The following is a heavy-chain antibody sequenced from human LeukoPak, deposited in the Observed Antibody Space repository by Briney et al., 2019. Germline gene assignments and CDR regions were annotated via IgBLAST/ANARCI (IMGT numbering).Heavy chain of an antibody. J-gene: IGHJ1*01. CDR2: IYYSGST. Sequence: SQTLSLTCTVSGGSISSGGYYWSWIRQHPGKGLEGIGYIYYSGSTYYNPSLKSRVTISVDTSKNQFSLKLSSVTAADTAVYYCASHCSSTSCYYEYFQHWGQGTLVTVSS. D-gene: IGHD2-2*01. CDR1: GGSISSGGYY. V-gene: IGHV4-31*03. CDR3: ASHCSSTSCYYEYFQH.